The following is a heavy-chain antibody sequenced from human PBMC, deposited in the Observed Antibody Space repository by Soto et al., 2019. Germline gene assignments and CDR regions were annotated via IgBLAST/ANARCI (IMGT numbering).Heavy chain of an antibody. J-gene: IGHJ5*02. Sequence: SETLSLTCTVSGGSISSSSYYWGWIRQPPGKGLEWIGSIYYSGSTYYNPSLKSRVTISVDTSKNQFSLKLSSVTAADTAVYYCARHDPIAGNWFDPWGQGTLVTASS. CDR2: IYYSGST. CDR1: GGSISSSSYY. V-gene: IGHV4-39*01. CDR3: ARHDPIAGNWFDP. D-gene: IGHD6-13*01.